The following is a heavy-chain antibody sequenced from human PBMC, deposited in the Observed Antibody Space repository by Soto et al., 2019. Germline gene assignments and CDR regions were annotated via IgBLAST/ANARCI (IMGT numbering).Heavy chain of an antibody. CDR2: IIPMFDTT. D-gene: IGHD5-12*01. CDR3: TRHRGYSSGYWGQDF. CDR1: GGAFGSYA. V-gene: IGHV1-69*01. J-gene: IGHJ4*02. Sequence: QVPLVQSGAEVKKPGSSVKVSCKASGGAFGSYAINWGRQAPGQGLEWMGGIIPMFDTTNYAQRSQGRVTVTADDSTSTVYLELTRLRSEDTAMYYCTRHRGYSSGYWGQDFWGQGTLVTVSS.